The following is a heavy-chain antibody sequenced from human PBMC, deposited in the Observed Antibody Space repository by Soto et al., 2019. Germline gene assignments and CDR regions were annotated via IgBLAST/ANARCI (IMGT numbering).Heavy chain of an antibody. D-gene: IGHD7-27*01. CDR1: GFTFSSYA. J-gene: IGHJ3*02. Sequence: GGSLRLSCAASGFTFSSYAMSWVRQAPGKGLEWVSAISGSGGSTYYADSVKGRFTISRDNSKNTLYLQMNSLRAEDTAVYYCAKDSTGDILGGMGAFDIWGQGTMVTVSS. CDR2: ISGSGGST. V-gene: IGHV3-23*01. CDR3: AKDSTGDILGGMGAFDI.